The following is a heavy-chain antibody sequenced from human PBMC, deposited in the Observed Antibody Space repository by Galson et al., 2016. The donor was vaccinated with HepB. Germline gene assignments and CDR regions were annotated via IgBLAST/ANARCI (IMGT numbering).Heavy chain of an antibody. CDR2: IKEDGSEE. CDR3: TDGGGIAAAARGLNH. J-gene: IGHJ5*02. D-gene: IGHD6-13*01. V-gene: IGHV3-7*03. Sequence: NWIRQPPGKGLEWVANIKEDGSEEYYVDPVKGRFTISRDNAKNSLYLQMNSLKIEDTAVYYCTDGGGIAAAARGLNHWGQGTLVTVSS.